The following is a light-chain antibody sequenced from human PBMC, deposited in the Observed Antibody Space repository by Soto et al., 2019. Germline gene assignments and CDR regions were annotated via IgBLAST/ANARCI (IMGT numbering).Light chain of an antibody. Sequence: DIQMTQSPSTLSASVGDRVTITCRASQSISSWLAWYQQKPGKAPKGLIYKASTLESGAPSRFSGSGSGTEFNLTISSLQPDDFATYYCQQYYSYPWTFGQGTKVETK. CDR3: QQYYSYPWT. CDR1: QSISSW. V-gene: IGKV1-5*03. J-gene: IGKJ1*01. CDR2: KAS.